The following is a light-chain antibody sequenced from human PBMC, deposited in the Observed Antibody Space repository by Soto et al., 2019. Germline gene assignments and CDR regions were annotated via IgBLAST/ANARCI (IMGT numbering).Light chain of an antibody. V-gene: IGLV2-8*01. CDR1: SSDVGGYNY. Sequence: QSVLTQPPSASGSPGQSVTISCTGTSSDVGGYNYVSWYQQHPGKAPKLMIYEVSKRPSGVPDRFSGSKSGNTASLTVSGLQAEDEADYYCNSYDGSNTLYVFGTGTKVPVL. CDR3: NSYDGSNTLYV. CDR2: EVS. J-gene: IGLJ1*01.